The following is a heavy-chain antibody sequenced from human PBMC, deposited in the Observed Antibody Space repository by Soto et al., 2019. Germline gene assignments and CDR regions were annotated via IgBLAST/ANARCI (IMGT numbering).Heavy chain of an antibody. CDR2: IKQDGSEK. V-gene: IGHV3-7*04. J-gene: IGHJ4*02. D-gene: IGHD3-9*01. Sequence: EVQLVESGGGLVQPGGSLRLSCAASGFTFSTYWMSWVRQAPGKGLEWVANIKQDGSEKYYVDSVKGRFTIYRDNAKKSLNLQMNSLRAEDTAVYYCVRGPYDILTGYYGSSVAQDFDYWGQGTLVTVSS. CDR3: VRGPYDILTGYYGSSVAQDFDY. CDR1: GFTFSTYW.